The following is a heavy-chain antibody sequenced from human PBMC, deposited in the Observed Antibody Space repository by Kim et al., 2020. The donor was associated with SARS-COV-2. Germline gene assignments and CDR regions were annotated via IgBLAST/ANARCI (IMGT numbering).Heavy chain of an antibody. V-gene: IGHV3-23*01. CDR1: GFTFSSYA. D-gene: IGHD3-16*01. J-gene: IGHJ5*02. CDR3: AKDLDYDYVWGKYPPGGFDP. CDR2: ISGSGGST. Sequence: GGSLRLSCAASGFTFSSYAMSWVRQAPGKGLEWVSAISGSGGSTYYADSVKGRFTISRDNSKNTLYLQMNSLRAEDTAVYYCAKDLDYDYVWGKYPPGGFDPWGQGTLVTVSS.